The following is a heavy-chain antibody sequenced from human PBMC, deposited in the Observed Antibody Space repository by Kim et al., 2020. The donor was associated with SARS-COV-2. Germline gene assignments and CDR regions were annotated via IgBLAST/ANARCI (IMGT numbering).Heavy chain of an antibody. CDR3: ARLGIAAAGIDY. Sequence: SETLSLTCTVSGGSISSSSYYWGWIRQPPGKGLEWIGSIYYSGSTYYNPSLKSRVTISVDTSKNQFSLKLSSVTAADTAVYYCARLGIAAAGIDYWGQGT. J-gene: IGHJ4*02. CDR1: GGSISSSSYY. V-gene: IGHV4-39*01. D-gene: IGHD6-13*01. CDR2: IYYSGST.